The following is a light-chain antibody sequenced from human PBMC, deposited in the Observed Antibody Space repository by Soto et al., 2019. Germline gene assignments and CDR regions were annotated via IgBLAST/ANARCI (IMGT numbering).Light chain of an antibody. CDR3: CSYAGSSTWV. Sequence: QSVLTQPPSASGSPGQSVTISCTGTSSDIGAYNYVSWYRQYPDKAPKLLVYQVTKRPSGVPDRFSGSKSGNTASLTISGLQAEDEADYYCCSYAGSSTWVFGGGTKVTVL. V-gene: IGLV2-8*01. CDR2: QVT. CDR1: SSDIGAYNY. J-gene: IGLJ3*02.